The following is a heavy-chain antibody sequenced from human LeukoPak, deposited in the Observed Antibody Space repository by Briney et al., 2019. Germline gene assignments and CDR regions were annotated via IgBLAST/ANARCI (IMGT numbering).Heavy chain of an antibody. CDR3: ASRNWYIDY. D-gene: IGHD1-14*01. CDR2: IVASGGDT. J-gene: IGHJ4*02. Sequence: PGGSLRLSCAASGFSFSTYTMTWVRQAPGKGLEWVSGIVASGGDTFSADSVKGRFTISRDNSKNTLYLQMNSLRAEDTAVYYCASRNWYIDYWGQGTLVTVSS. CDR1: GFSFSTYT. V-gene: IGHV3-23*01.